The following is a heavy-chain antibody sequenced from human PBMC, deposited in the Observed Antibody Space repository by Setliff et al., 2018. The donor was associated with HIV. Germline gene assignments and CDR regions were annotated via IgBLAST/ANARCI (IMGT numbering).Heavy chain of an antibody. V-gene: IGHV4-59*12. CDR2: ISYNGIT. CDR1: GGSMRNYY. D-gene: IGHD3-10*01. CDR3: ARDRRGYYYGSGSCYMDV. Sequence: PSETLSLTCSVSGGSMRNYYWSWIRQPPRKGLEWVGYISYNGITTYNPSLKSRVTISVDTSKNQFSLKLTSVTAADTAVYYCARDRRGYYYGSGSCYMDVWGTGTTVTVSS. J-gene: IGHJ6*03.